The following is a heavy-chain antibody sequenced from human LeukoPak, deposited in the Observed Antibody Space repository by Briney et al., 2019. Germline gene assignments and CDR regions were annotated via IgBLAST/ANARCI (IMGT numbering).Heavy chain of an antibody. Sequence: PSETLSLTCTVSGGSISSYYWSWIRQPPGKGLEWIGYIYYSGSTNYNPSLKSRVTISVDTSKNQFSLKLSSVSAADTVVYYCARDRPSGYSSSWYDYYYYGMDVWGQGTTVTVSS. CDR3: ARDRPSGYSSSWYDYYYYGMDV. V-gene: IGHV4-59*01. CDR1: GGSISSYY. D-gene: IGHD6-13*01. J-gene: IGHJ6*02. CDR2: IYYSGST.